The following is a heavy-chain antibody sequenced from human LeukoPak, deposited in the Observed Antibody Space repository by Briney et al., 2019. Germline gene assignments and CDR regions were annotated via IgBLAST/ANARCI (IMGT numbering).Heavy chain of an antibody. CDR1: GGSISSGGYY. CDR2: IYYSGST. Sequence: PSQTLSLTCTVSGGSISSGGYYWSWIRQHPGKGLEWIGYIYYSGSTYYNPSLKSRVTISVDTSKNHFSLKLSSVTAADTAVYYCERWGLLVGAANCFDPWGQGTLVTVSS. J-gene: IGHJ5*02. V-gene: IGHV4-31*03. D-gene: IGHD2-15*01. CDR3: ERWGLLVGAANCFDP.